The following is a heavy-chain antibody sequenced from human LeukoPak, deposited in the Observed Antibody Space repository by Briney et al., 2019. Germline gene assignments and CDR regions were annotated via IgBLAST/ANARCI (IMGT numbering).Heavy chain of an antibody. CDR3: TRVEEQWLPCFDY. V-gene: IGHV3-49*04. J-gene: IGHJ4*02. D-gene: IGHD6-19*01. CDR1: GFTFGDYA. Sequence: GRSLRLSCTASGFTFGDYAMTWVRQAPGEGLEWVGFIRSKVYGGTTEYAASVKGRFTISRDDSKNIAYLQMDSLKTEETAVYYCTRVEEQWLPCFDYWGQGTLVTVSS. CDR2: IRSKVYGGTT.